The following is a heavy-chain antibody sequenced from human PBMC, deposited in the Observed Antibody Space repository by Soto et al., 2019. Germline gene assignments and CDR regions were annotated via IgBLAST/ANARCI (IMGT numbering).Heavy chain of an antibody. J-gene: IGHJ5*02. CDR1: VYNFTSYD. CDR3: ASTIAAAYFRGPKNWFDP. V-gene: IGHV1-8*01. Sequence: GASVKVSCKASVYNFTSYDINWVRQATGQGLEWMGWMNPNSGNTGYAQKFQGRVTMTRNTSISTAYMELSSLRSEDTAVYYCASTIAAAYFRGPKNWFDPWGQGTLVTVS. CDR2: MNPNSGNT. D-gene: IGHD6-13*01.